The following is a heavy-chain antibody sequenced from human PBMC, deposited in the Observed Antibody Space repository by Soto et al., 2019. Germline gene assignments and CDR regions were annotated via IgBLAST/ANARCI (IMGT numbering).Heavy chain of an antibody. CDR3: AKDREYYGSGSYRNYGMDV. D-gene: IGHD3-10*01. V-gene: IGHV3-23*01. CDR1: GFTFSSYA. J-gene: IGHJ6*02. Sequence: GGSLRLSCAASGFTFSSYAMSWVRQAPGKGLEWVSAISGSGGSTYYADSVKGRLTISTDNSKNTLYLQMNSLRAEDTALYYCAKDREYYGSGSYRNYGMDVWGQGTTVTVSS. CDR2: ISGSGGST.